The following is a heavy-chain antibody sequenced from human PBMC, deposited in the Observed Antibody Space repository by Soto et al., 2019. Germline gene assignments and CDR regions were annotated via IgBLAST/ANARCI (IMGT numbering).Heavy chain of an antibody. CDR1: GGSFSGNY. Sequence: QVQLQQWGAGLLKPSETLSLTCGVYGGSFSGNYWTWIRQPPGTGLEWIGEINHSGSTNYNPSLKSRVTISVDTSKNQFSLKLTSVTAADTAVYYCARDKITGLFDYWGQGTLVTVSS. CDR2: INHSGST. V-gene: IGHV4-34*01. CDR3: ARDKITGLFDY. D-gene: IGHD2-8*02. J-gene: IGHJ4*02.